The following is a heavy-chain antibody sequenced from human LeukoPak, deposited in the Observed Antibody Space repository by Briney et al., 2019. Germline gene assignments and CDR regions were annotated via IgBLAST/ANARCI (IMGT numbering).Heavy chain of an antibody. J-gene: IGHJ4*02. Sequence: PSETLSLTCTVSGGSISSYYWSWLRQPPGKGLEWIGYIYYSGSTNYNPSLKSRVTISVDTSKNQFSLKLSSVTAADTAVYYCARYDVVEGYYFDYWGQGTLVTVSS. V-gene: IGHV4-59*01. CDR2: IYYSGST. D-gene: IGHD2-21*01. CDR1: GGSISSYY. CDR3: ARYDVVEGYYFDY.